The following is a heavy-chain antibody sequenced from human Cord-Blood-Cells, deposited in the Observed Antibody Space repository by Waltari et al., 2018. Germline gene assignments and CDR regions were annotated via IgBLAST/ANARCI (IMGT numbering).Heavy chain of an antibody. CDR2: IKQDGSEK. J-gene: IGHJ4*02. Sequence: EVQLVESGGGLVQPGGSLRLSCAASGFTFSSYWMSWVRQAPGKGREWVANIKQDGSEKYDVDSVKGRFTISRDNAKNSLYLQMNSLRAEDTAVYYCASFILGNFDYWGQGTLVTVSS. D-gene: IGHD2-8*02. CDR3: ASFILGNFDY. CDR1: GFTFSSYW. V-gene: IGHV3-7*01.